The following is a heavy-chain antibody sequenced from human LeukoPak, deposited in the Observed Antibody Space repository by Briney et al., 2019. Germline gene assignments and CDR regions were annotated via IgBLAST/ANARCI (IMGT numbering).Heavy chain of an antibody. V-gene: IGHV4-34*01. CDR1: GGSFSGYY. J-gene: IGHJ3*02. CDR3: ARGPRIQLWLEEVMGAFDI. D-gene: IGHD5-18*01. Sequence: GSLRLSCAVYGGSFSGYYWSWIRQPPGKGLEWIGEINHSGSTNYNPSLKSRVTISVDTSKNQFSLKLSSVTAADTAVYYCARGPRIQLWLEEVMGAFDIWGQGTMVTVSS. CDR2: INHSGST.